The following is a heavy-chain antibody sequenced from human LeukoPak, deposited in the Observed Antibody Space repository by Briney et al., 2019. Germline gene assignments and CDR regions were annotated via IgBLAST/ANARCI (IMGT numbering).Heavy chain of an antibody. CDR3: AREGVVVPAAKPNWFDP. CDR1: GGSINSSDDY. CDR2: ICYNEDT. J-gene: IGHJ5*02. D-gene: IGHD2-2*02. V-gene: IGHV4-39*07. Sequence: PSETLSLTCTVSGGSINSSDDYWGWIRQPPGKGLEWIGSICYNEDTYYNPSLETRVTISVDTSKNQFSLKLSSVTAADTAVYYCAREGVVVPAAKPNWFDPWGQGTLVTVSS.